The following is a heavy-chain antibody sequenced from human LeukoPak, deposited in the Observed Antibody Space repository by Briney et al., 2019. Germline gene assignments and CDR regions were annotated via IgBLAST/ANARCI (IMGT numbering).Heavy chain of an antibody. J-gene: IGHJ4*02. D-gene: IGHD3-9*01. CDR1: GFTFSSYW. CDR2: IKQDGSEK. V-gene: IGHV3-7*01. Sequence: GGSLRLSCAASGFTFSSYWMSWVRQAPGKGLEWVANIKQDGSEKYYVDSVKGRFTISRDNAKNSLYLQMNSLRAEDTAVYYCARLSNDILTGYYPNSFDYWGQGTLVTVSS. CDR3: ARLSNDILTGYYPNSFDY.